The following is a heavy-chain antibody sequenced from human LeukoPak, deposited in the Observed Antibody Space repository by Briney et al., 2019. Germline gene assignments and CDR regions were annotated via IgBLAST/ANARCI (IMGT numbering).Heavy chain of an antibody. CDR3: ARDLYYYDSSDY. Sequence: GGSLRLSCAASGFTFSSYGMSWVRQAPGKGLEWVSAISGSGGSTYYADSVKGRFTISRDNAKNSLYLQMNSLRAEDTAVYYCARDLYYYDSSDYWGQGTLVTVSS. CDR1: GFTFSSYG. V-gene: IGHV3-23*01. CDR2: ISGSGGST. D-gene: IGHD3-22*01. J-gene: IGHJ4*02.